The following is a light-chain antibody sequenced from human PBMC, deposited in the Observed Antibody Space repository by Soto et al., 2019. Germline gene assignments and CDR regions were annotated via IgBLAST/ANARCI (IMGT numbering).Light chain of an antibody. CDR2: SAS. CDR1: QSVSSTY. V-gene: IGKV3-20*01. J-gene: IGKJ2*01. Sequence: IVLTQSPGTLSLSPGERAALSCRASQSVSSTYLAWYQQKPGQAPRLLIYSASRRATGIPDTFSGSGSGTDFTLTISTLEPEDFSVYYCQQYGSSPYTFGQGTRLEI. CDR3: QQYGSSPYT.